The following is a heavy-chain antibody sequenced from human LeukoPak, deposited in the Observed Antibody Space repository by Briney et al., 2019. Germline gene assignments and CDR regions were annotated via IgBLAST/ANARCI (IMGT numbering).Heavy chain of an antibody. CDR2: ISSSSSYI. V-gene: IGHV3-21*01. CDR1: GFTFSSYS. J-gene: IGHJ4*02. D-gene: IGHD2-2*01. Sequence: GGSLRLSCAASGFTFSSYSMNWVRQAPGKGLEWVSSISSSSSYIYYADSVKGRFTISRDNAKNSLYLQMNSLRAEDTAVYYCARDTVVPAAFDYWGQGTLVTVSS. CDR3: ARDTVVPAAFDY.